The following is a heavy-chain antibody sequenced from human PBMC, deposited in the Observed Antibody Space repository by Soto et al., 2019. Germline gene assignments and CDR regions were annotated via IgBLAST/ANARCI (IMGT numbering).Heavy chain of an antibody. CDR3: ARETTTDDAFDF. CDR1: GFTFSSYG. CDR2: IWYDGSNK. Sequence: PGGSLRLSCAASGFTFSSYGMHWVRQAPGKGLEWVAVIWYDGSNKYYADSVKGRFTISRDNSKNTLYLQMNSLRAEDTAVYYCARETTTDDAFDFWGQGTMVTVSS. D-gene: IGHD4-17*01. J-gene: IGHJ3*01. V-gene: IGHV3-33*01.